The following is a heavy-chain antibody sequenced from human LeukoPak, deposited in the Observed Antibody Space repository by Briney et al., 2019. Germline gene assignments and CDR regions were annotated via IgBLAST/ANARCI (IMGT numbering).Heavy chain of an antibody. CDR2: IYHSGST. J-gene: IGHJ3*02. CDR1: GGSISSGGYS. CDR3: ARDRYYDPDAFDI. V-gene: IGHV4-30-2*01. D-gene: IGHD3-22*01. Sequence: SQTLSLTCAVSGGSISSGGYSWSWIRQPPGKGLEWIGYIYHSGSTNYNPSLKSRVTMSIDKSKNQFSLNLISVTAADTAVYYCARDRYYDPDAFDIWGQGTMVTVSS.